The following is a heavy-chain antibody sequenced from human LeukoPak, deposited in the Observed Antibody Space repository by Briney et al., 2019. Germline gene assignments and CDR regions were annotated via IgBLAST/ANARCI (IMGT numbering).Heavy chain of an antibody. CDR2: IYSGGST. J-gene: IGHJ3*02. V-gene: IGHV3-66*01. CDR3: ARGEANWGSWAFDI. Sequence: GGSLRLSCAASGFTVSSNYMSWVRQAPGKGLEWVSVIYSGGSTYYADSVKGRFTIFRDNSKNTLYLQMNSLRAEDTAVYYCARGEANWGSWAFDIWGQGTMVTVSS. D-gene: IGHD7-27*01. CDR1: GFTVSSNY.